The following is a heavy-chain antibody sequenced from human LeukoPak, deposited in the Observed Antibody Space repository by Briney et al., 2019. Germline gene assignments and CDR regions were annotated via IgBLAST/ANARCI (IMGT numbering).Heavy chain of an antibody. CDR1: GGSISSYY. CDR2: IYYSGST. CDR3: ARESSNERDGYNLALDY. J-gene: IGHJ4*02. Sequence: SETLSLTCTVSGGSISSYYWSWIRQHPGKGLEWIGYIYYSGSTYYNPSLKSRVTISVDTSKNQFSLKLSSVTAADTAVYYCARESSNERDGYNLALDYWGQGTLVTVSS. D-gene: IGHD5-24*01. V-gene: IGHV4-59*06.